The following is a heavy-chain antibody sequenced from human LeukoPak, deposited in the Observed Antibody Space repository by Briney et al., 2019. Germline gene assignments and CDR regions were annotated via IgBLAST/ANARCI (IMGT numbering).Heavy chain of an antibody. V-gene: IGHV4-34*01. J-gene: IGHJ4*02. CDR1: GGSFSGYY. Sequence: SETLSLTCAVYGGSFSGYYWSWIRQPPGKGLEWIGEINHSGSTNYNPSLKSRVTISVDTSKNQFSLKLSSVTAADTAVYYCARGSWERRVRYYFDYWGQGTLVTVSS. D-gene: IGHD1-26*01. CDR2: INHSGST. CDR3: ARGSWERRVRYYFDY.